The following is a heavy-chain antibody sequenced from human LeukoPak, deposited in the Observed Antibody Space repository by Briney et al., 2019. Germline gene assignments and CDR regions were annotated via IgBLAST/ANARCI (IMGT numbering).Heavy chain of an antibody. V-gene: IGHV3-53*01. CDR3: TRGRYGSES. CDR2: IYSGGNT. D-gene: IGHD3-10*01. CDR1: GFTVSSNY. Sequence: GGSLRLSCAASGFTVSSNYMSWVRQAPGKGLEWVSVIYSGGNTYYADSVKGRFTISRGNSKNTVSLQMDSLRAEDTAVYYCTRGRYGSESWGQGTLVTVSS. J-gene: IGHJ5*02.